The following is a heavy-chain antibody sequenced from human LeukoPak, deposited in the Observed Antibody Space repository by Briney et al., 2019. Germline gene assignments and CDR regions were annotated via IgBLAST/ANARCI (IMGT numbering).Heavy chain of an antibody. CDR2: INQDGSEK. CDR1: RFTFSVYW. D-gene: IGHD2-15*01. V-gene: IGHV3-7*01. J-gene: IGHJ6*03. Sequence: PGGSLRLSCAASRFTFSVYWMSWVRQAPGKGLEWVANINQDGSEKYYVDSVKGRFTISRDNAKNSLYLQMSNLRVEDTAVYYCARASWRSYYHYYYMDVWGKGTTVTISS. CDR3: ARASWRSYYHYYYMDV.